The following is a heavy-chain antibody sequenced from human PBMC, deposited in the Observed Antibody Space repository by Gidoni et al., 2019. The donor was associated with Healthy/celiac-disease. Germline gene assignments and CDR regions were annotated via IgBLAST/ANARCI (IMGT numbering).Heavy chain of an antibody. CDR3: ARDRYIFPKVGATSSGMDV. CDR2: ISYDGSNK. D-gene: IGHD1-26*01. CDR1: GFTFIRYG. Sequence: QVQLVESGGGVFQPGRSLRLSCAASGFTFIRYGMHWVRQAPGKGLEWVAVISYDGSNKYYADSVKGRFTISRDNSKNTLYLKMNSLRAEDTAVYYCARDRYIFPKVGATSSGMDVWGQGTTVTVSS. J-gene: IGHJ6*02. V-gene: IGHV3-30*03.